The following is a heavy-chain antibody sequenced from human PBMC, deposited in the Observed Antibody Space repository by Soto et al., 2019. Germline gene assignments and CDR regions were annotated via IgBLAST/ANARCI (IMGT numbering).Heavy chain of an antibody. Sequence: SETLSLTCAVYGGSFSGYYWSWIRQPPGKGLEWIGEINHSGSTNYNPSLKSRVTISVDTSKNQFSLKLSSVTAADTAVYYCARDHYGGNSGGIDYWGQGTLVTVSS. J-gene: IGHJ4*02. V-gene: IGHV4-34*01. D-gene: IGHD4-17*01. CDR2: INHSGST. CDR3: ARDHYGGNSGGIDY. CDR1: GGSFSGYY.